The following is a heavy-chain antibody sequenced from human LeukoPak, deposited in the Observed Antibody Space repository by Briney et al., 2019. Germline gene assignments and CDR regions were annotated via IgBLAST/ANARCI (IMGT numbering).Heavy chain of an antibody. J-gene: IGHJ4*02. Sequence: GGSLRLSCAASGFTFSRYWMSWVRQAPGKGLEWVASTKKDGSEKNYVDSVKGRFTISRDNTKNSLYLQMNSLRAEDTAVYYCAREAWWGQGTLVSVSS. CDR2: TKKDGSEK. CDR3: AREAW. V-gene: IGHV3-7*01. CDR1: GFTFSRYW.